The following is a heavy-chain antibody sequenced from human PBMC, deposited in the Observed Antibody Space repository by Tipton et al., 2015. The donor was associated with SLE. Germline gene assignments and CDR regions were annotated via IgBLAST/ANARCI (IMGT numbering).Heavy chain of an antibody. Sequence: GSLRLSCAASGFVFNTYGMSWVRQAPGKGLEWVSGVNFKGDNAGYADSVRGRFTISKDNAKNSLYLEMNSLRAEDTALYFCTRDPDCSGGNCYSGPFDYWGQGTLVTVSS. V-gene: IGHV3-20*04. D-gene: IGHD2-15*01. J-gene: IGHJ4*02. CDR1: GFVFNTYG. CDR3: TRDPDCSGGNCYSGPFDY. CDR2: VNFKGDNA.